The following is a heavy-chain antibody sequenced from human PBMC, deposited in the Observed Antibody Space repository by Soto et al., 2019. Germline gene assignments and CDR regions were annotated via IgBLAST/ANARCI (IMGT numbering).Heavy chain of an antibody. V-gene: IGHV3-30*03. CDR1: GFTFSSYG. CDR3: ARLHIVVVTAKDAFDI. CDR2: ISYDGSNK. D-gene: IGHD2-21*02. Sequence: GGSLRLSCAASGFTFSSYGMHWVRQAPGKGLEWVAVISYDGSNKYYADSVKGRFTISRDNSKNTLYLQMNSLRAEDTAVYYCARLHIVVVTAKDAFDIWGQGTMVTVS. J-gene: IGHJ3*02.